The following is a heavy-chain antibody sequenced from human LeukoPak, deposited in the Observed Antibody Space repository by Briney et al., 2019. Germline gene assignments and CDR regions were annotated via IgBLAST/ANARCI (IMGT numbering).Heavy chain of an antibody. Sequence: SETLSLTCAVYGGSFSGYYWSWIRQPPGKGLEWIGEINHSGSTNYNPSLKSRVTISVDTSKNQFSLKLSSVTAADTAVYYCARATNYYGSAYYFDYWGQGTLVTVSS. J-gene: IGHJ4*02. CDR2: INHSGST. CDR3: ARATNYYGSAYYFDY. V-gene: IGHV4-34*01. D-gene: IGHD3-10*01. CDR1: GGSFSGYY.